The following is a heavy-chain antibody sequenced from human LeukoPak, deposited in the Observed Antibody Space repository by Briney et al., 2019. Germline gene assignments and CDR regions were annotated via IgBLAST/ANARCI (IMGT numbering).Heavy chain of an antibody. Sequence: SETLSLTCAVYGGSFSGYYWSWIRQPPGKGLEWIGEINHSGSTNYNPSLKSRLTISVDMSKNQFSLKLSSVTAADTAIYYCAREAYYDFWSGSLARYYYMDVWGKGTTVTVSS. D-gene: IGHD3-3*01. J-gene: IGHJ6*03. CDR3: AREAYYDFWSGSLARYYYMDV. V-gene: IGHV4-34*01. CDR1: GGSFSGYY. CDR2: INHSGST.